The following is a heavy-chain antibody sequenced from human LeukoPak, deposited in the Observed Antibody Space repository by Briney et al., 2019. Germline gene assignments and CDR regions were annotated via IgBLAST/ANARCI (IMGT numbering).Heavy chain of an antibody. Sequence: GGSLRLSCAASGFTFSSYALSWVRQAPGKGLEWVSAISGSGTGTYYADSVQGRFTISRDNSKNTLYLQMNNLRAEDTAVYYCAKVSGGYCSGGSCYVDYWGQGTLVTVSS. J-gene: IGHJ4*02. D-gene: IGHD2-15*01. CDR3: AKVSGGYCSGGSCYVDY. CDR2: ISGSGTGT. CDR1: GFTFSSYA. V-gene: IGHV3-23*01.